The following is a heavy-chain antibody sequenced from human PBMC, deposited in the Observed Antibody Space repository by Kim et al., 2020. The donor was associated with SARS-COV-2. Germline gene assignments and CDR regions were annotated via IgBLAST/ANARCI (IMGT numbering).Heavy chain of an antibody. V-gene: IGHV4-4*06. Sequence: NPPLKRRVTMSITTYKNQFSLKLSSVTAADTAIYYCARAYSSSQYNWFDPWGQGTLVTVSS. CDR3: ARAYSSSQYNWFDP. J-gene: IGHJ5*02. D-gene: IGHD6-13*01.